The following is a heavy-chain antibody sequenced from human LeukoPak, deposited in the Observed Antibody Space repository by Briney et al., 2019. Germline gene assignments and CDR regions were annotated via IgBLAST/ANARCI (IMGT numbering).Heavy chain of an antibody. V-gene: IGHV3-23*01. Sequence: GGSLRLSCAASGFTFSSYAMSWVRQAPGKGLEWVSGISGSGDNTYHADSVKGRFTISRDNSKNTLYVQVNSLGTEDTAAYYCAKGSYYDSSGSFYFDYWGQGTLVIVSS. CDR1: GFTFSSYA. J-gene: IGHJ4*02. CDR3: AKGSYYDSSGSFYFDY. CDR2: ISGSGDNT. D-gene: IGHD3-22*01.